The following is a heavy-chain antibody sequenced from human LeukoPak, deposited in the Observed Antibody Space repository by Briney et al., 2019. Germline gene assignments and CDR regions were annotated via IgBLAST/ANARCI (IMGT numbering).Heavy chain of an antibody. CDR2: ISPDGDRT. Sequence: GGFLRLSCADSGFTFSTFGMHWVRQAPGKGLEWVAVISPDGDRTDYREYVKGRFTIHRDNSKNPLFLQMNSLRPEDTAVYYCARPRPPYSTVTPLEYWGQGTLVTVSS. CDR3: ARPRPPYSTVTPLEY. J-gene: IGHJ4*02. D-gene: IGHD4-17*01. V-gene: IGHV3-30*03. CDR1: GFTFSTFG.